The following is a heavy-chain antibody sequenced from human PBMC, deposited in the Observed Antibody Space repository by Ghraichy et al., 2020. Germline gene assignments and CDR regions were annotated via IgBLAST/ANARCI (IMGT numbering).Heavy chain of an antibody. CDR1: GGSISSGNFY. J-gene: IGHJ2*01. Sequence: SQTLSLTCTVSGGSISSGNFYWNWIRQHPGKGLEWIGYIYYSGSTYYNPSLKSRVTISVDTSKNQFSLKLNSVTAADTAVYYCARVPGGRYRNFDLWGRGTLVTVSS. D-gene: IGHD3-9*01. CDR2: IYYSGST. V-gene: IGHV4-31*03. CDR3: ARVPGGRYRNFDL.